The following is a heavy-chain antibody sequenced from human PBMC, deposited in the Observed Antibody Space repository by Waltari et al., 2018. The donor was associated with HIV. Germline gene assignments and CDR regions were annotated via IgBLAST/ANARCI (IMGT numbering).Heavy chain of an antibody. J-gene: IGHJ5*02. D-gene: IGHD6-13*01. Sequence: QVQLQQWGAGLLKPSETLSLTCAVYGGSFSDYYWSWIRQPPGKGLEWSGEINHNGDTSYPPSLKNRITISVDTSKNQFSLKMTSGTAADTALYYCARGGGVAAGGFNWVDPWGQGTLVTVSS. CDR1: GGSFSDYY. CDR2: INHNGDT. V-gene: IGHV4-34*01. CDR3: ARGGGVAAGGFNWVDP.